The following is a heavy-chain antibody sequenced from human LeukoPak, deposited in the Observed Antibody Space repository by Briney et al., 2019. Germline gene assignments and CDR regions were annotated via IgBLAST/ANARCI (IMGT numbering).Heavy chain of an antibody. CDR1: GFTFSDYY. Sequence: GGSLRLSCTASGFTFSDYYLNWIRQAPGKGLEWVSKISGDGSNIAYVDSVKGRFTISRDNAKNSLYLQMDSRRDEVSALYSCARGSDYGPPLTYWGQGALVLVSS. J-gene: IGHJ4*02. D-gene: IGHD4-17*01. CDR3: ARGSDYGPPLTY. CDR2: ISGDGSNI. V-gene: IGHV3-11*01.